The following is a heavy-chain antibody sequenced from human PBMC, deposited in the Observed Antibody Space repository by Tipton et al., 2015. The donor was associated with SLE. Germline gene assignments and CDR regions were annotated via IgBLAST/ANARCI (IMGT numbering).Heavy chain of an antibody. CDR1: GGSISSYY. Sequence: TLSLTCTVSGGSISSYYWSWIRQPPGKGLEWIGYIYYSGSTNYNPSLKSRVTISVDTSKNQFSLKLSSVTAADTAVYYCARERVAVAATPWYFDLWGRDTLVTVSS. V-gene: IGHV4-59*01. CDR3: ARERVAVAATPWYFDL. D-gene: IGHD6-19*01. J-gene: IGHJ2*01. CDR2: IYYSGST.